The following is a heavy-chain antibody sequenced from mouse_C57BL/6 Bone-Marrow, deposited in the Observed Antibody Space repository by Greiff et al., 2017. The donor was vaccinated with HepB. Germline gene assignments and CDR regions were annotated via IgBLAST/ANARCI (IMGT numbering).Heavy chain of an antibody. CDR3: ARNYGSSYHWYFDV. V-gene: IGHV5-6*01. CDR2: ISSGGSYT. Sequence: EVKLVESGGDLVKPGGSLKLSCAASGFTFSSYGMSWVRQTPDKRLEWVATISSGGSYTYYPDSVKGRFTISRDNAKNTLYLQMSSLKSEDTAMYYCARNYGSSYHWYFDVWGTGTTVTVSS. CDR1: GFTFSSYG. D-gene: IGHD1-1*01. J-gene: IGHJ1*03.